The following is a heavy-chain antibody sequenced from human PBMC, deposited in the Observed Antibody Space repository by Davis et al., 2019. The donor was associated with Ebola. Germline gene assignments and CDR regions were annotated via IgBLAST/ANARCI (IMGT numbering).Heavy chain of an antibody. CDR3: AKDLCGYGSLGDQGECGYFDS. J-gene: IGHJ4*02. D-gene: IGHD3-10*01. Sequence: PGGSLRLSCAASGFIFDDYAMHWVRQAPGKGLEWVSLISGDAGSTYYADSVKGRFTISRDNSKKFLYLQMNSLRSEDAAFYYCAKDLCGYGSLGDQGECGYFDSWGQGTLVTVSS. CDR2: ISGDAGST. V-gene: IGHV3-43*02. CDR1: GFIFDDYA.